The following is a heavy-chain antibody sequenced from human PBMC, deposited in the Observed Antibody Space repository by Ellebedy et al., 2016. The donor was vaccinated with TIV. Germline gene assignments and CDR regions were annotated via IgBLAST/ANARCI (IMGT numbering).Heavy chain of an antibody. V-gene: IGHV3-30*07. J-gene: IGHJ4*02. CDR3: ARSRGRFGDLLLGVQY. Sequence: SVKGRFTISRDNSKNTLYLQMNSLRAEDTAVYYCARSRGRFGDLLLGVQYWGQGTLVTVSS. D-gene: IGHD3-10*01.